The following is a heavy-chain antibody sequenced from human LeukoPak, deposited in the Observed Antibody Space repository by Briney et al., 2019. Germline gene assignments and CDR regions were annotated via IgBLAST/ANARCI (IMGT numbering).Heavy chain of an antibody. CDR2: INHSGST. J-gene: IGHJ4*02. CDR1: GGSFSGYY. CDR3: ARFPFDY. V-gene: IGHV4-34*01. Sequence: SETLSLTCAVYGGSFSGYYWSWIRQPPGKGLEWIGEINHSGSTNYNPSLKSRVTISVDTSKNQFSLKLSSVTAADTAVYYCARFPFDYWGQGTLVTVSS.